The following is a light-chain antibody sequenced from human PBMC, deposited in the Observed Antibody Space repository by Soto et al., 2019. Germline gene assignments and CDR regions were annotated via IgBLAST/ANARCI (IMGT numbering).Light chain of an antibody. CDR1: QSVSINY. J-gene: IGKJ1*01. CDR3: HRQSNWSPWT. Sequence: EIVLTQSPGTLSLSPGEGATLSCRASQSVSINYLAGYQQKPGQAPRLLIYDASNRATGVPARFSGSGSGTEIALTLSSREPEDYAVDYYHRQSNWSPWTFGQGTKVDIK. V-gene: IGKV3D-20*02. CDR2: DAS.